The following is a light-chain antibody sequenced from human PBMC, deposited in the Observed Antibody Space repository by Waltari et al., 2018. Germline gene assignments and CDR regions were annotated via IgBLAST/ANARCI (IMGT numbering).Light chain of an antibody. CDR1: QSVSNN. Sequence: EILMTQFPAPLSVSPGKRATLSCRASQSVSNNVAWYQQKPGQAPRLLMYGASIRATGIPVRFSGSGSGTEFTLTISSLQSEDFAVYYCQQYNNWPPYTFGRGTKLEIK. J-gene: IGKJ2*01. CDR2: GAS. CDR3: QQYNNWPPYT. V-gene: IGKV3-15*01.